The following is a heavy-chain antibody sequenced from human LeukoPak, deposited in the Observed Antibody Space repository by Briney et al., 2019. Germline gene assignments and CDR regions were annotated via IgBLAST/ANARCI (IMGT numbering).Heavy chain of an antibody. CDR1: GYTFTAHY. CDR3: ARDYYDNSGFGAFDI. D-gene: IGHD3-22*01. J-gene: IGHJ3*02. V-gene: IGHV1-2*02. CDR2: INPNSGGT. Sequence: ASVKVSCKASGYTFTAHYMHWVRQAPGQGLEWMGWINPNSGGTKYAQNFQGRVTMTRDTSIRTVYMELSRLRSDDTAVYYCARDYYDNSGFGAFDIRGQGTKATLSS.